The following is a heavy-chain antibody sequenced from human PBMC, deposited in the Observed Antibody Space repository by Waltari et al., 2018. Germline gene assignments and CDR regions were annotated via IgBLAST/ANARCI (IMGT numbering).Heavy chain of an antibody. CDR2: IIPIFGTA. J-gene: IGHJ6*02. CDR1: GGTFSSYA. Sequence: QVQLVQSGAEVKKPGSSVKVSCKASGGTFSSYAIRWVRQAPGQGLEWIGRIIPIFGTANDAQKFQGRVTITADKSTSTAYMELSSLRSEDTAVYYCARAGLHHYYYYGMDVWGQGTTVTVSS. CDR3: ARAGLHHYYYYGMDV. V-gene: IGHV1-69*08.